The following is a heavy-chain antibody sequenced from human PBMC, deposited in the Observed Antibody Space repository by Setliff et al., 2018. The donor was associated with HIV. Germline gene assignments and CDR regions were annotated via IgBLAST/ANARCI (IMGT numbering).Heavy chain of an antibody. V-gene: IGHV4-4*08. CDR3: ARDATSEGYMDV. CDR2: IYTSGST. J-gene: IGHJ6*03. CDR1: GGSISSYS. Sequence: TLSLTCTVSGGSISSYSWSWIRQPPGKGLEWIGYIYTSGSTNYNPSLKNRVTISVDTSENQFSLKLTSVTAADTAMYFCARDATSEGYMDVWGKGTTVTVSS.